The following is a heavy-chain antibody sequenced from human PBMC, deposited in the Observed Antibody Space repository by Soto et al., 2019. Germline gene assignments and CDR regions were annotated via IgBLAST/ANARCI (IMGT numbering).Heavy chain of an antibody. CDR3: AKGPHTIFGVVIS. D-gene: IGHD3-3*01. V-gene: IGHV3-9*01. Sequence: EVQLVESGGGVVQPGRSLRLSCAASGFTFDDYAMHWVRQAPGKGLEWVSGISWNSGSIGYADSVKGRFTISRDNAKNSLYLQMNSLRAEDTALYYCAKGPHTIFGVVISWGQGTLVTVSS. CDR2: ISWNSGSI. CDR1: GFTFDDYA. J-gene: IGHJ4*02.